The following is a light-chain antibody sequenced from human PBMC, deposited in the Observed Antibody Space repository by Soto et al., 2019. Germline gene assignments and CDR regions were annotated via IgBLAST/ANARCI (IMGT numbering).Light chain of an antibody. J-gene: IGLJ1*01. CDR3: YSWNSNSDTHYV. CDR2: DVN. Sequence: QSALTQPASVSGSPGQSITISCTGTSSDIGASNYVSWYQQHPGQAPKLMISDVNNRPAGISDRFSGSKSGNTASLTISGLHAEDEAEYYCYSWNSNSDTHYVFGTGTKLTVL. CDR1: SSDIGASNY. V-gene: IGLV2-14*03.